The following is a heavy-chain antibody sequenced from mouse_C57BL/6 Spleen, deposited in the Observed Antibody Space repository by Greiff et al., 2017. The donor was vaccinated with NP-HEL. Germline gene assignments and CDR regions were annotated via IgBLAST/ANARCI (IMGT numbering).Heavy chain of an antibody. CDR3: ARTVPDGYYWYFDV. V-gene: IGHV1-42*01. D-gene: IGHD2-3*01. CDR2: INPSTGGT. CDR1: GYSFTGYY. J-gene: IGHJ1*03. Sequence: VQLKESGPELVKPGASVKISCKASGYSFTGYYMNWVKQSPEKSLEWIGEINPSTGGTTYNQKFKAKATLTVDKSSSTAYMQLKSLTSEDSAVYYCARTVPDGYYWYFDVWGTGTTVTVSS.